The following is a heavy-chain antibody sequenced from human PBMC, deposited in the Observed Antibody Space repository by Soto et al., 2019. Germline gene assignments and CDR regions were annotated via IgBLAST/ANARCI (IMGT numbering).Heavy chain of an antibody. Sequence: QLQLQESGPGLVKPSETLSLTCTISGGSISSTSDYWGWVRQPPGKGLEWIGTISYSGSTYYNPSLQSRITMSVNSSKNQFSLKLSSVIAADTAVYHCTRQGKGLTTLWWFDPWGQGILVTVSS. CDR1: GGSISSTSDY. CDR2: ISYSGST. V-gene: IGHV4-39*01. D-gene: IGHD4-17*01. CDR3: TRQGKGLTTLWWFDP. J-gene: IGHJ5*02.